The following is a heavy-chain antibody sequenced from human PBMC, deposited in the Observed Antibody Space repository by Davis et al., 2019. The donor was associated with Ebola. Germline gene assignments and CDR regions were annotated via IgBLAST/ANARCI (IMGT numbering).Heavy chain of an antibody. CDR2: TYYNSKWYN. Sequence: PSETLSLTCAISGDSVSSGGWNWIRQSPSRGLEWLGRTYYNSKWYNEYAVSVKSRITINPDTSKNQFSLQLNSVTPEDTALYYCARGWLRVGMDVWGEGTSVTVSS. J-gene: IGHJ6*04. CDR3: ARGWLRVGMDV. V-gene: IGHV6-1*01. CDR1: GDSVSSGG. D-gene: IGHD5-12*01.